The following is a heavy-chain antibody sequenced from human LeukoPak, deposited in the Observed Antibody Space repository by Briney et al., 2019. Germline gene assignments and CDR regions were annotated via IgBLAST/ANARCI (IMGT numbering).Heavy chain of an antibody. CDR1: GGSITSGDYY. D-gene: IGHD3-22*01. V-gene: IGHV4-30-4*08. Sequence: PSGTLSLTCTVSGGSITSGDYYWNWIRQPPGKGLEWIGYIYYSGSTYYNPSLKSRVTISVDTSKNQFSLKLSSVTAADTAVYYCARDYRGYGAFDIWGQGTMVTVSS. CDR3: ARDYRGYGAFDI. CDR2: IYYSGST. J-gene: IGHJ3*02.